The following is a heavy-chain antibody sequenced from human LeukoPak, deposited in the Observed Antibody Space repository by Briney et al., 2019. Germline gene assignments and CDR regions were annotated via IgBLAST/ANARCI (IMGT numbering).Heavy chain of an antibody. D-gene: IGHD6-13*01. CDR1: GGSIRSYY. CDR3: ARHSEAAGTFDY. Sequence: SETLSLTCTVSGGSIRSYYWSWIRQPPGKGLEWIAYIYASGSTNYNPSLKSRVTISVDTSKNQFSLKLSSVTAADTAVHYCARHSEAAGTFDYWGQGTLVTVSS. CDR2: IYASGST. V-gene: IGHV4-4*09. J-gene: IGHJ4*02.